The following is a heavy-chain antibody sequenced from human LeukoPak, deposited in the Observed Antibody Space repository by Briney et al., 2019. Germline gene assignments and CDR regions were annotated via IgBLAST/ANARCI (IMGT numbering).Heavy chain of an antibody. V-gene: IGHV3-48*03. CDR2: ISSGGSNI. J-gene: IGHJ5*02. Sequence: GGSLRLSCAASGFTFSSYEINWVRQAPGKGLEWVSYISSGGSNIYYADAVKGRFTLSRDNAKNSLYLQMNSLRAEDTAVYYCARLRGYTVATAWGQGTLVTVSS. CDR1: GFTFSSYE. CDR3: ARLRGYTVATA. D-gene: IGHD5-12*01.